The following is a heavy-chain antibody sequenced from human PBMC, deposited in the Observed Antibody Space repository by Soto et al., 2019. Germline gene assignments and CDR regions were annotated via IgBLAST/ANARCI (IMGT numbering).Heavy chain of an antibody. Sequence: QVQLQESGPGLVKPSQTLSLTCTVSGGSISSGGYYWSWIRQHPGKGLERIGYIYYSGSTYYNPCLESRVTIAVDTSKNQFSMKLSSVTAADTAVYYCARDCRDIVVVPAAPTDAFDIWGQGTMVTVSS. CDR3: ARDCRDIVVVPAAPTDAFDI. CDR2: IYYSGST. D-gene: IGHD2-2*01. CDR1: GGSISSGGYY. J-gene: IGHJ3*02. V-gene: IGHV4-31*03.